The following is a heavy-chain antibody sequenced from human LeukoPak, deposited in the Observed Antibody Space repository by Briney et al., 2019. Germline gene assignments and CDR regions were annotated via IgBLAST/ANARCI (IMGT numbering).Heavy chain of an antibody. V-gene: IGHV1-18*01. CDR1: GYTFTSYG. CDR2: ISAYNGNT. CDR3: AREPSTSYYYGSGSYLYYYYMDV. Sequence: ASVKVSCKAPGYTFTSYGISWVRQAPGQGLEWMGWISAYNGNTNYAQKLQGRVTMTTDTSTSTAYMELRSLRSDDTAVYHCAREPSTSYYYGSGSYLYYYYMDVWGKGTTVTVSS. D-gene: IGHD3-10*01. J-gene: IGHJ6*03.